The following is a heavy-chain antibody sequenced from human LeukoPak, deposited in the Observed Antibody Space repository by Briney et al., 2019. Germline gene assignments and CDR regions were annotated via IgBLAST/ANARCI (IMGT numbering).Heavy chain of an antibody. D-gene: IGHD3-10*01. Sequence: GGSLRLSCAASGFTFSSYAMSWVRQAPGKGLERVSAISGSGGSTYYADSVKGRFTISRDNSKNTLYLQMNSLRAEDTAVYYCASYYYGSGSYYNRAPQDQTGYWGQGTLVTVSS. CDR2: ISGSGGST. CDR1: GFTFSSYA. J-gene: IGHJ4*02. V-gene: IGHV3-23*01. CDR3: ASYYYGSGSYYNRAPQDQTGY.